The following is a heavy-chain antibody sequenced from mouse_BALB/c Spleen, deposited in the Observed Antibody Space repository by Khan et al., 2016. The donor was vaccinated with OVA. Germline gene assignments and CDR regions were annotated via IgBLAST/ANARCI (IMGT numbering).Heavy chain of an antibody. CDR3: ARDGSRYNYAMDY. Sequence: VQLKESGPGLVKPSQSLSLTCTVTGYSITSDYAWNWIRQFPGNKLEWMGYISSSGSTNYNPALKSRISITRDTSKNPFFLQLNSVTTEDTATYDCARDGSRYNYAMDYWGQGTSVTVSS. V-gene: IGHV3-2*02. CDR1: GYSITSDYA. CDR2: ISSSGST. J-gene: IGHJ4*01. D-gene: IGHD2-3*01.